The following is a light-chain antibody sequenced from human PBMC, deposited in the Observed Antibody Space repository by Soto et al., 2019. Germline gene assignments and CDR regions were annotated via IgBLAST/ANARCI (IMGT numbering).Light chain of an antibody. Sequence: EIVMTQSPGTLSLSPGETATLSCRASQSVSSNYVAWFHQKPGQAPRLLIYGASSRATGIPDRFSGSGSGTDFTLTISRLEPEDFAVYYCQQYGSSLFGQGTRLEIK. CDR2: GAS. V-gene: IGKV3-20*01. J-gene: IGKJ5*01. CDR3: QQYGSSL. CDR1: QSVSSNY.